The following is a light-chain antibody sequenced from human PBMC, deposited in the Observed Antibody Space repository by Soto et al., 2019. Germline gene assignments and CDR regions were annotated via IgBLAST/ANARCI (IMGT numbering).Light chain of an antibody. CDR1: MRDVGAYNL. V-gene: IGLV2-14*01. CDR3: SAYTARSTLV. J-gene: IGLJ2*01. CDR2: EVR. Sequence: QSVLTQPASVSGSAGQSITISCSGTMRDVGAYNLVSWYQQHPGTAPKLIIYEVRNRPSGMSSRFSGSRSGNTASLTISGLQYEDEGDYYCSAYTARSTLVFGGGTKVTVL.